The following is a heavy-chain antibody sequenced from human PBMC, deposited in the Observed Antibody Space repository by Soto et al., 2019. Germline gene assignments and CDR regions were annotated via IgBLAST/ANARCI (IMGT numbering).Heavy chain of an antibody. CDR1: GGSFSGYY. CDR3: AITGGDTAMVRLDYYYYGMDV. V-gene: IGHV4-34*01. J-gene: IGHJ6*02. CDR2: ITHSGST. Sequence: PSETLSLTCAVYGGSFSGYYWSWIRQPPGKGLEWIGEITHSGSTNYNPSLKSRVTISVDTSKNQFSLKLSSVTAADTAVYYCAITGGDTAMVRLDYYYYGMDVWGQGTTVTVSS. D-gene: IGHD5-18*01.